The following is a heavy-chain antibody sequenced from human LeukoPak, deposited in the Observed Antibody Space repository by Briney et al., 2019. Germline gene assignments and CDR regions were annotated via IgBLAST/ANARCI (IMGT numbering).Heavy chain of an antibody. CDR1: GYTLTELS. V-gene: IGHV1-24*01. Sequence: RASVKVSCKVSGYTLTELSMHWVRQAPGKGLEWMGGFDPEDGETIYAQKFQGRVTMTEDTSTDTAYMELSSLRSEDTAVYYCATGNYGDYVLDYWGQGTLVTVSS. D-gene: IGHD4-17*01. CDR3: ATGNYGDYVLDY. J-gene: IGHJ4*02. CDR2: FDPEDGET.